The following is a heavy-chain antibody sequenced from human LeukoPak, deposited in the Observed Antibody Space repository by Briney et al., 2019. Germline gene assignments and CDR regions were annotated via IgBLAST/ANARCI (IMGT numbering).Heavy chain of an antibody. Sequence: ASVKVSCKASGYTFTSYGISWVRQAPGQGLEWMGWISAYNGNTNYAQKLQGRVTMTTDTSTSTAYMELSSLRSEDTAVYYCARRPIYDFWSGYPKWFDPWGQGTLVTVSS. CDR2: ISAYNGNT. CDR1: GYTFTSYG. V-gene: IGHV1-18*01. J-gene: IGHJ5*02. D-gene: IGHD3-3*01. CDR3: ARRPIYDFWSGYPKWFDP.